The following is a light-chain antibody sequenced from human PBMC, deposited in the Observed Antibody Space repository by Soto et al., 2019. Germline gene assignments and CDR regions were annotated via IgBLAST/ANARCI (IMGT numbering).Light chain of an antibody. J-gene: IGLJ1*01. CDR2: EVN. Sequence: QSALTQPASVSGSPGQSITISCTGTSSDIGGYNLVSWYQHHPGKAPRLIIYEVNKRPSGVPDRFSGSKSGNTASLTVSGLQAEDEADYYCSSYAGSSNVFGTGTKVTV. CDR1: SSDIGGYNL. V-gene: IGLV2-8*01. CDR3: SSYAGSSNV.